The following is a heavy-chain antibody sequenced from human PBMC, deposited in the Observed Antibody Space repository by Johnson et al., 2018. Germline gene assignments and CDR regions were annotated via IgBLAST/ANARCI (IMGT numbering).Heavy chain of an antibody. D-gene: IGHD3-10*01. CDR3: ARSYYYASGTYYYYMDV. V-gene: IGHV1-8*01. Sequence: QVQLVQSGAEVKKPGASVKVSCKASGYTFTNYDLNWVRQATGQGLEWMGWMNPNSGNTGYAQKCQGRVILTRNTSSSTAYLELSRHSSVDTAVYFGARSYYYASGTYYYYMDVWGKGTTVAVS. CDR1: GYTFTNYD. J-gene: IGHJ6*03. CDR2: MNPNSGNT.